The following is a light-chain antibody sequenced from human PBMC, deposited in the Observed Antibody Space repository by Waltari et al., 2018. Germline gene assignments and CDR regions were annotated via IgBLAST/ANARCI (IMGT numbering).Light chain of an antibody. Sequence: EIVLTQSPGTLSLSPGERATLPCRASQSVSNNYLAWYQQKPGPPPRLLIFGASSRATGIPDRFSGSASGTDFTLTISRLEPEDFAVYYCQQYSTSPRYTFGQGTKLEIK. CDR3: QQYSTSPRYT. V-gene: IGKV3-20*01. J-gene: IGKJ2*01. CDR1: QSVSNNY. CDR2: GAS.